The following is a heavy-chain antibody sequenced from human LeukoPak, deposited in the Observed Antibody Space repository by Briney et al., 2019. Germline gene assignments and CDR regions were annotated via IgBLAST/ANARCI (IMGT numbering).Heavy chain of an antibody. CDR3: VRDRNNNYFDY. D-gene: IGHD1-14*01. V-gene: IGHV3-33*01. Sequence: GRSLKLSCAASGFAFHIYGMRWVRQAPGKGLEWVAFIWYDGTKQFYADSVKGRFTISRDNSNNTVYLHMNSLKAEDTALYYCVRDRNNNYFDYWGQGTLLTVSS. CDR2: IWYDGTKQ. CDR1: GFAFHIYG. J-gene: IGHJ4*02.